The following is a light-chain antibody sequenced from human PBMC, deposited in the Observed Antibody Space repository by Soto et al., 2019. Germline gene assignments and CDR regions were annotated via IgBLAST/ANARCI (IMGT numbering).Light chain of an antibody. CDR1: SSNIGSYP. V-gene: IGLV1-44*01. Sequence: QSVLTQPPSASGTPGQRVTISCSGSSSNIGSYPVNWYQQLPGTAPKLLIYSTNQRPPGVPDRFSGSKSGTSASLAISGLQSEDEADYYCAAWDDSLNRRVFGGGTKLTVL. CDR2: STN. CDR3: AAWDDSLNRRV. J-gene: IGLJ3*02.